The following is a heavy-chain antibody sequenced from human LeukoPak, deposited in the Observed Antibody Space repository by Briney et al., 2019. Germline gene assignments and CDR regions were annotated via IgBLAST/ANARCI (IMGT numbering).Heavy chain of an antibody. Sequence: PGGSLRLSCAASGFTFSSYSMNWVRQAPGKGLEWVSSISSSSSYIYYADSVKGRFTISRDNAKNSLYLQMNSLRAEDTAVYYCARDGAMIDAFDIWGQGTMVTVSS. CDR3: ARDGAMIDAFDI. J-gene: IGHJ3*02. D-gene: IGHD3-16*01. CDR1: GFTFSSYS. V-gene: IGHV3-21*01. CDR2: ISSSSSYI.